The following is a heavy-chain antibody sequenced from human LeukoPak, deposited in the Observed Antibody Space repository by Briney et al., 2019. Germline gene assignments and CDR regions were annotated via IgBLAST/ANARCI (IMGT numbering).Heavy chain of an antibody. Sequence: RPGGSLRLSCAASGFTFTSYAMNWVRQAPGAGLEWVASISGAGTFIYYVDSVKGRFTISRDNTKNSLYLQMNGLRAEDTAVYYCTRSSMAALAVDSWGQGTLVTVSS. CDR1: GFTFTSYA. CDR3: TRSSMAALAVDS. D-gene: IGHD6-6*01. CDR2: ISGAGTFI. V-gene: IGHV3-21*01. J-gene: IGHJ4*02.